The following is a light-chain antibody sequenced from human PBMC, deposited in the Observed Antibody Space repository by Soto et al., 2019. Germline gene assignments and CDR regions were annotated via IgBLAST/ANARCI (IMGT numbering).Light chain of an antibody. Sequence: QSALTQPSSVSGSPGQSIPISCTGTSSYVGGYNYVSWYQQHPGKAPKLMIYDVRNRPSGVSNRFSGSKSVNTASLTISGLQAEDEADYYCSSYTTVSTYVFGTGTKVTVL. J-gene: IGLJ1*01. CDR1: SSYVGGYNY. CDR2: DVR. CDR3: SSYTTVSTYV. V-gene: IGLV2-14*01.